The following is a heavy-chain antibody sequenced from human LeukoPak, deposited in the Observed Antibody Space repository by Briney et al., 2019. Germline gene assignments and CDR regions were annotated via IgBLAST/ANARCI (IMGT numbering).Heavy chain of an antibody. V-gene: IGHV4-59*10. Sequence: MSSETLSLTCAVYGGSFSGYYWSWIRQPAGKGLEWIGRIYTSGSTNYNPSLKSRVTMSVDTSKNQFSLKLSSVTAADTAVYYCAREILSSGWSYYYYYGMDVWGQGTTVTVSS. CDR1: GGSFSGYY. CDR2: IYTSGST. J-gene: IGHJ6*02. CDR3: AREILSSGWSYYYYYGMDV. D-gene: IGHD6-19*01.